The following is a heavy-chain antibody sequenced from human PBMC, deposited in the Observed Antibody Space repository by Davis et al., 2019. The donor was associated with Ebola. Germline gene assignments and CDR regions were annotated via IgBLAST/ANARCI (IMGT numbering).Heavy chain of an antibody. CDR3: ARQVGVMGARGRIFDY. J-gene: IGHJ4*02. CDR1: GYIFSGYR. D-gene: IGHD1-26*01. V-gene: IGHV5-51*01. Sequence: GESLKISCKGSGYIFSGYRIGWVRQMPGKGLEWMGNVYPGASETRLSTSFEGQVTISSDNSINTAYLQWTTLKASDTAIYYCARQVGVMGARGRIFDYWGQGTPVTVSS. CDR2: VYPGASET.